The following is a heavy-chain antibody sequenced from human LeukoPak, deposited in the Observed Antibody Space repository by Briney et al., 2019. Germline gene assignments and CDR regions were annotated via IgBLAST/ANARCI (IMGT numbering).Heavy chain of an antibody. J-gene: IGHJ4*02. CDR3: ARTGDGKYYFDY. Sequence: GESLKISCKGSGYSFTTYWIGWVRQMPGIGLEWMGFIYGGGTDTRYSPSFQGQDTISIDKSINTAYLQWSSLKASDTSIYYCARTGDGKYYFDYWGQGTLVTVSS. V-gene: IGHV5-51*01. CDR1: GYSFTTYW. D-gene: IGHD5-24*01. CDR2: IYGGGTDT.